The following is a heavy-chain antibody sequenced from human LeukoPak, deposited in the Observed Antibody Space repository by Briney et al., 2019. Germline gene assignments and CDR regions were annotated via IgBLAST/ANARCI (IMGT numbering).Heavy chain of an antibody. CDR1: GFTFSSYA. CDR2: ISGSGGST. CDR3: ASAPRYFDY. V-gene: IGHV3-23*01. J-gene: IGHJ4*02. Sequence: GGSLRLSCAASGFTFSSYAMSWVRQAPGKGLEWVSAISGSGGSTYYADSVKGRFTISRDNAKNSLYLQMNSLRAEDTAVYYCASAPRYFDYWGQGTLVTVSS. D-gene: IGHD4/OR15-4a*01.